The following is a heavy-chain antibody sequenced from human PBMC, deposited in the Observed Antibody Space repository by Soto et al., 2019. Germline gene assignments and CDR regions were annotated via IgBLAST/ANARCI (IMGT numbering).Heavy chain of an antibody. CDR1: GFTFSSYE. V-gene: IGHV3-48*03. CDR2: ISSSGSTI. J-gene: IGHJ4*02. D-gene: IGHD3-22*01. CDR3: ARARTYYYDSSGYYWDY. Sequence: LRLSCAASGFTFSSYEMNWVRQAPGKGLEWVSYISSSGSTIYYADSVKGRFTISRDNAKNSLYLQMNSLRAEDTAVYYCARARTYYYDSSGYYWDYWGQGTLVRVSS.